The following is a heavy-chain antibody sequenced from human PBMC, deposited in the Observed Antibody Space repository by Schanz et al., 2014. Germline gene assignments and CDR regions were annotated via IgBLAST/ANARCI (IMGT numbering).Heavy chain of an antibody. J-gene: IGHJ3*02. CDR1: GYSFTTYD. Sequence: QVQLVQSGAEVKKPGASVRVSCKASGYSFTTYDVNWVRQATGQGLEWMGIINPSGGSTSYAQKSQGRVTMTRDASTSTVYIELSSLRSEDAAEYFWARGPSTCAFDIWGQGTMVTVSS. CDR2: INPSGGST. V-gene: IGHV1-46*03. CDR3: ARGPSTCAFDI.